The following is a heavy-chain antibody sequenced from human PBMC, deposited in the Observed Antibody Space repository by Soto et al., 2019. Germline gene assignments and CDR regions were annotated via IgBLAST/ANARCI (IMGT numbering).Heavy chain of an antibody. CDR2: ISYDGSNK. Sequence: QVQLVESGGGVVQPGRSLRLSCAASGFTFSSYAMHWVRQAPGKVLEWVAVISYDGSNKYYADSVKGRFTISRDNSKNTLYLQMNSLRAEDTAVYYCARDEGISVAGTLDYWGQGTLVTVSS. J-gene: IGHJ4*02. CDR3: ARDEGISVAGTLDY. D-gene: IGHD6-19*01. V-gene: IGHV3-30-3*01. CDR1: GFTFSSYA.